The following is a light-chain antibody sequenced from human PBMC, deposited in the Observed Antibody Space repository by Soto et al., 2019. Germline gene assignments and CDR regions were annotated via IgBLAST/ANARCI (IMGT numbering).Light chain of an antibody. J-gene: IGLJ2*01. CDR3: SSYASSRDVL. V-gene: IGLV2-14*01. Sequence: QSALTQPASVSGSPGQSITISCTGTSSDVGSYNYVSWYQQQPRKAPKLMIYDVSNRPSGVSNRFSGSKSGNTASLTISGLQAEDEADYYCSSYASSRDVLFGGGTKLTVL. CDR2: DVS. CDR1: SSDVGSYNY.